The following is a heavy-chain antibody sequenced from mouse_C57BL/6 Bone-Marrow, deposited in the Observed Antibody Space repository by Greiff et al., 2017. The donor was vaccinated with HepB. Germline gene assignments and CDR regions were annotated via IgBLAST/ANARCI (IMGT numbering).Heavy chain of an antibody. V-gene: IGHV1-20*01. J-gene: IGHJ3*01. CDR3: ARSYGSPETFAY. Sequence: VQLQQPGAELVKPGASVKISCKASGYSFTGYFMNWVMQSHGKSLEWIGRINPYNGDTFYNQKFKGKATLTVDKSSSTAHMELRSLTSEDSAVYYCARSYGSPETFAYWGQGTLVTVSA. CDR2: INPYNGDT. CDR1: GYSFTGYF. D-gene: IGHD1-1*01.